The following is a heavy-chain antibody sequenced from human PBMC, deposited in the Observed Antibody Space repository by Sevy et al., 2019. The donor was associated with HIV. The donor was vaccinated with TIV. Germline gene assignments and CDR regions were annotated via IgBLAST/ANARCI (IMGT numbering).Heavy chain of an antibody. Sequence: ASVKVSCKASGGTFSSYAISWVRQAPGQGLEWMGGIIPIFGTANYAQKFQGRVTITAEESTGTAYMELSSLRSEDTAVYYCARESSSGSLYWGQGTLVTVSS. CDR2: IIPIFGTA. V-gene: IGHV1-69*13. D-gene: IGHD3-22*01. CDR1: GGTFSSYA. J-gene: IGHJ4*02. CDR3: ARESSSGSLY.